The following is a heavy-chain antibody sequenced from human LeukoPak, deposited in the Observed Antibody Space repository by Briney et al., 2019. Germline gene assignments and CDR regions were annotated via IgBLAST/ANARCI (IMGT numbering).Heavy chain of an antibody. D-gene: IGHD1-26*01. V-gene: IGHV3-7*01. Sequence: GGSLRLSCAASGFTFTNSWMAWVRQAPGKGLEWVANIKQDGSTKHYADSLKGRSTISRDNPKNSLYLKMNNLGADDTAVYYCTRDTDGSLDYWGQGILVTVAS. CDR2: IKQDGSTK. J-gene: IGHJ4*02. CDR3: TRDTDGSLDY. CDR1: GFTFTNSW.